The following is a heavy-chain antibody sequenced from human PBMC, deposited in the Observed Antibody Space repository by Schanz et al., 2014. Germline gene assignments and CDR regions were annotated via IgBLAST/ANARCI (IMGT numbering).Heavy chain of an antibody. Sequence: VQLLESGGGVVQPGRSLRLSCAAYGFTLSSYAMHWVRQAPGKGLEWVAVISYDGSNKYYADSVKGRFTISRDNSENTLYLQMNSLSADDTAVFYCAKGMGYCSGGTCYDYYYYGLDVWGQGTTVTVSS. CDR1: GFTLSSYA. CDR3: AKGMGYCSGGTCYDYYYYGLDV. CDR2: ISYDGSNK. J-gene: IGHJ6*02. D-gene: IGHD2-15*01. V-gene: IGHV3-30-3*01.